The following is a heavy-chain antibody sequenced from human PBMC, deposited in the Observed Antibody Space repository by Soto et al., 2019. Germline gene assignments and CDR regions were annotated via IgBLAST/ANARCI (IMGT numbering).Heavy chain of an antibody. CDR1: GGSFSGYY. J-gene: IGHJ5*02. CDR2: INHSGST. D-gene: IGHD3-10*01. CDR3: ARIGSGREWGWFDP. V-gene: IGHV4-34*01. Sequence: QVQLQQWGAGLLKPSETLSLTCAVYGGSFSGYYWSWIRQPPGKGLEWIGEINHSGSTNYNPSLKSRVTISVDTSKNQFPLKLSSVTAADTAVYYCARIGSGREWGWFDPWGQGTLVTVSS.